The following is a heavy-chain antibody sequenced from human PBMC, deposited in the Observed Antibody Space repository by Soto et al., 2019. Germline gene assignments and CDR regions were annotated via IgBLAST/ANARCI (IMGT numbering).Heavy chain of an antibody. Sequence: PGGSLRLSCAASGFTFSSYAMSWVRQAPGKGLEWVSAISGSGGSTYYADSVKGRFTIARDNSKVTLYLQMNSLRAEDTAVYYCATFNSGSSSSGTAPPRYYYYGMDVWGQGTTVTVSS. D-gene: IGHD6-6*01. V-gene: IGHV3-23*01. J-gene: IGHJ6*02. CDR2: ISGSGGST. CDR3: ATFNSGSSSSGTAPPRYYYYGMDV. CDR1: GFTFSSYA.